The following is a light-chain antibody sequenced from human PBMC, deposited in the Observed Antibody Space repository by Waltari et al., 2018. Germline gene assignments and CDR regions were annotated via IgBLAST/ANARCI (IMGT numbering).Light chain of an antibody. CDR2: GDT. V-gene: IGLV3-10*01. CDR1: ELPRKY. Sequence: SYELTQTPSVSVSPGQTARITCSGHELPRKYAYWFQQKSGQAPRLVIYGDTKRPSGSPERFSGSSSGTVATLTITGAQVDDEADYYCYSSDSTGLRVFGGGTTVVVL. CDR3: YSSDSTGLRV. J-gene: IGLJ1*01.